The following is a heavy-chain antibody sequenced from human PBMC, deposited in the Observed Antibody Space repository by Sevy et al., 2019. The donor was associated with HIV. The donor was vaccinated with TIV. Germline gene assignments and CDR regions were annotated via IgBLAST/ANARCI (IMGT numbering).Heavy chain of an antibody. J-gene: IGHJ4*02. D-gene: IGHD3-16*01. CDR2: IKQDGSKK. CDR1: GFTFSDYW. CDR3: ARLKLHYDPHYFDI. Sequence: GGSLRLSCAASGFTFSDYWMSWVRQAPEKGLEWVANIKQDGSKKYYVDSIKGRFIVSRDNAKKSLYLEMSSLRAEDMAVYYCARLKLHYDPHYFDIWGQGTLVTVSS. V-gene: IGHV3-7*03.